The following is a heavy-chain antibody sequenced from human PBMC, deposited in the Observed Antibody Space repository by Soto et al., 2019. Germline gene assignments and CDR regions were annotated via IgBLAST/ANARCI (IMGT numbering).Heavy chain of an antibody. V-gene: IGHV4-39*01. Sequence: QLQLQESGPGLVKPSETLSLTCFVSGGSISSSTSYWGWVRQPPGNGLEWIGSINYRGSAYYSPSLKSRVTISVDTLKNQFSLKLSTVTAADTAVYYYASPLPTGNYYDWGQGTLVTVSS. CDR3: ASPLPTGNYYD. J-gene: IGHJ4*02. D-gene: IGHD1-26*01. CDR2: INYRGSA. CDR1: GGSISSSTSY.